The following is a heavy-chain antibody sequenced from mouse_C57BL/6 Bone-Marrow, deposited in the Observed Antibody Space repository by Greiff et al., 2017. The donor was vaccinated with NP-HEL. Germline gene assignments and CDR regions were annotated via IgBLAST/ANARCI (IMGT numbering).Heavy chain of an antibody. J-gene: IGHJ2*01. CDR2: IYPRSGNT. D-gene: IGHD2-1*01. V-gene: IGHV1-81*01. CDR1: GYTFTSYG. CDR3: ARPIYYGNYFDY. Sequence: VKLVESGAELARPGASVKLSCKASGYTFTSYGISWVKQRTGQGLEWIGEIYPRSGNTYYNEKFKGKATLTADKSSSTAYMELRSLTSEDSAVYFCARPIYYGNYFDYWGQGTTLTVSS.